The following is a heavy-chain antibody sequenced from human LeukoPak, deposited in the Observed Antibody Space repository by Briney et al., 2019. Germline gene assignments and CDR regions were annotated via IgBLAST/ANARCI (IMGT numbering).Heavy chain of an antibody. CDR2: INPNSGGT. V-gene: IGHV1-2*02. CDR1: GYTFTSNY. J-gene: IGHJ5*02. D-gene: IGHD6-13*01. Sequence: ASVKVSCKAYGYTFTSNYMHWVRQAPGQGLEWMGWINPNSGGTNYAQKFQGRVTMTRDTSISTAYMELSRLRSDDTAVYYCARDREGIAAAGTESYNWFDPWGQGTLVTVSS. CDR3: ARDREGIAAAGTESYNWFDP.